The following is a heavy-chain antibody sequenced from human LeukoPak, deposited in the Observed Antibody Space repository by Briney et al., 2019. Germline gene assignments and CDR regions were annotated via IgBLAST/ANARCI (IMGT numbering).Heavy chain of an antibody. CDR2: ISSSSSYI. CDR3: ARDPGGRITIFGVVNDAFDI. J-gene: IGHJ3*02. V-gene: IGHV3-21*01. D-gene: IGHD3-3*01. Sequence: GGSLRLSCAASGFTFSSYSMNWVRQAPGKGREWVSSISSSSSYIYYADSVKGRFTISRDNAKNSLYLQMNSLRAEDTAVYYCARDPGGRITIFGVVNDAFDIWGQGTMVTVSS. CDR1: GFTFSSYS.